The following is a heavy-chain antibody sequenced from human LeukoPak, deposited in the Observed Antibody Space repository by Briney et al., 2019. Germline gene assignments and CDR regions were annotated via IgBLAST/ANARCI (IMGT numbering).Heavy chain of an antibody. CDR3: ARAHSSSWYEWFDP. J-gene: IGHJ5*02. Sequence: SETLSLTCTVSGGSISSGDYYWCWIRQPPGKGLEWIGYIYYSGSTYYNPSLKSRVTISVDTSKNQFSLKLSSVTAADTAVYYCARAHSSSWYEWFDPWGQGTLVTVSS. CDR1: GGSISSGDYY. CDR2: IYYSGST. D-gene: IGHD6-13*01. V-gene: IGHV4-30-4*01.